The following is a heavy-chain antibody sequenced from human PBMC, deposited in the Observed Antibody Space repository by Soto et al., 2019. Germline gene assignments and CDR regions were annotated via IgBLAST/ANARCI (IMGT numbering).Heavy chain of an antibody. J-gene: IGHJ6*02. CDR3: AMTLYYYGSGSICMDV. Sequence: PGESLKISCKGSGYSFTSYWISWVRQMPGKGLEWMGRIDPSDSYTNYSPSFQGHVTISADKSISTAYLQWSSLKASGTAMYYCAMTLYYYGSGSICMDVWGQGTTVTGSS. V-gene: IGHV5-10-1*01. CDR2: IDPSDSYT. CDR1: GYSFTSYW. D-gene: IGHD3-10*01.